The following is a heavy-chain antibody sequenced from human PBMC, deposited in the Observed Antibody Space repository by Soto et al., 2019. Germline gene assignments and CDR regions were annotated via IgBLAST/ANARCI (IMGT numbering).Heavy chain of an antibody. CDR2: IIPIFGTA. Sequence: ASVKVSCKASGCTFSSYAISWVRQAPGQGLEWMGGIIPIFGTANYAQKFQGRVTITADESTSTAYMELSSLRSEDTAVYYCASGDYYDSSGYVDYWGQGTLVTVSS. CDR1: GCTFSSYA. CDR3: ASGDYYDSSGYVDY. J-gene: IGHJ4*02. D-gene: IGHD3-22*01. V-gene: IGHV1-69*13.